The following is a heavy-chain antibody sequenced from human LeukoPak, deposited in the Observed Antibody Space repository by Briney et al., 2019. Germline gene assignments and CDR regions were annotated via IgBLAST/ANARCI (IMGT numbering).Heavy chain of an antibody. J-gene: IGHJ1*01. CDR1: GYTFTSYG. Sequence: GASVKVSCKASGYTFTSYGISWVRQASGQGLEWMGWISAYNGNTNYAQKLQGRVTMTTDTSTSTAYMELRSLRSDDTAVYYCARDISGDYAEYFQHWGQGTLVTVSS. CDR2: ISAYNGNT. V-gene: IGHV1-18*01. CDR3: ARDISGDYAEYFQH. D-gene: IGHD1-20*01.